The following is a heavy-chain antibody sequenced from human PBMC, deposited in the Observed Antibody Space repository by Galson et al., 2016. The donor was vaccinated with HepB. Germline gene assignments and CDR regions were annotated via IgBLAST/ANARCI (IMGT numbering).Heavy chain of an antibody. J-gene: IGHJ4*02. D-gene: IGHD3-10*01. Sequence: PALVKPTQTLTLTCSISGESLSTSGVGVGWIRQPPGKALESLALIYWDDDTRYSPSLRSRLTITKDTSKSQVVLTMTNMDPVDTATYYCAHSRAGELFFDYWGQGTLVTVSS. V-gene: IGHV2-5*02. CDR2: IYWDDDT. CDR3: AHSRAGELFFDY. CDR1: GESLSTSGVG.